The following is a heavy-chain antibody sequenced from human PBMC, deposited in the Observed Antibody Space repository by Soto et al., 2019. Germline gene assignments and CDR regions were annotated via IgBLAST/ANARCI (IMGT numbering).Heavy chain of an antibody. CDR1: GGSISSGGYY. CDR3: ARGGYGDYGDYYYGMDV. CDR2: IYYSGST. D-gene: IGHD4-17*01. V-gene: IGHV4-31*03. Sequence: TLSLTCTVSGGSISSGGYYWCWIRQDPGKGLEWIGYIYYSGSTYYNPSLKSRVTISVDTSKNQFSLKLSSVTAADTAVYYCARGGYGDYGDYYYGMDVWGQGTTVTVSS. J-gene: IGHJ6*02.